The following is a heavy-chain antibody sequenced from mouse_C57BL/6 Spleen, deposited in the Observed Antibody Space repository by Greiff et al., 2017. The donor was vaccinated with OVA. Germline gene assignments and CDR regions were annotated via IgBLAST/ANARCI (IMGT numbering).Heavy chain of an antibody. Sequence: VQLQQSGAELVRPGTSVKVSCKASGYAFTNYLIEWVKQRPGQGLEWIGVINPGSGGTNYNEKFKGKATLTADKSSSTAYMQLSSLTSEDSAVYFCARCYDGYYEDYWGQGTTLTVSS. CDR3: ARCYDGYYEDY. D-gene: IGHD2-3*01. CDR1: GYAFTNYL. CDR2: INPGSGGT. V-gene: IGHV1-54*01. J-gene: IGHJ2*01.